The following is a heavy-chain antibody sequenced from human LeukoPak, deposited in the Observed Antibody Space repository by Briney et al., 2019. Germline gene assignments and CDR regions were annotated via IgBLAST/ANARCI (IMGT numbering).Heavy chain of an antibody. J-gene: IGHJ6*02. V-gene: IGHV1-69*05. CDR3: ARAIAAAGPYYYYGMDV. D-gene: IGHD6-13*01. CDR2: IIPIFGTA. CDR1: GGTFSSYA. Sequence: RASVKVSCKASGGTFSSYAISWVRQAPGQGLEWMGGIIPIFGTANYAQKFQGRVTMTRDTSTSTVYMELSSLRSEDTAVYYCARAIAAAGPYYYYGMDVWGQGTTVTVSS.